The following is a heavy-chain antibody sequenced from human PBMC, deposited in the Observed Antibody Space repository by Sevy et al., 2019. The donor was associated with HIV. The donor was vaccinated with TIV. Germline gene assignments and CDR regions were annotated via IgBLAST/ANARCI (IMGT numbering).Heavy chain of an antibody. CDR1: GGSISSGDYY. J-gene: IGHJ4*02. CDR2: IFYSGST. CDR3: ARQRASSGYFYFDS. D-gene: IGHD3-22*01. Sequence: SETLSLTCTVSGGSISSGDYYWSWIRQPPGKGLEWIGYIFYSGSTYFNPSLKSRVTLSLDTSKSQFSLRRSSVTAADTAVFYCARQRASSGYFYFDSWGQGTLVTVSS. V-gene: IGHV4-30-4*01.